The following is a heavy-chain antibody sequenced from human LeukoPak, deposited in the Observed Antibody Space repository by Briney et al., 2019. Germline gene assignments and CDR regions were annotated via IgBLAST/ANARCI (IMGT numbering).Heavy chain of an antibody. D-gene: IGHD3-10*01. V-gene: IGHV3-7*01. CDR3: ARGGNFPYYFDY. CDR1: GFTFSSYW. Sequence: GGSLRLSCAASGFTFSSYWMSGAARAPGKGREWVANIKQDGSEKYYVDSVKGRFTISRDNAKNSLYLQMNSLRAEDTAVYYCARGGNFPYYFDYWGQGTLVTVSP. J-gene: IGHJ4*02. CDR2: IKQDGSEK.